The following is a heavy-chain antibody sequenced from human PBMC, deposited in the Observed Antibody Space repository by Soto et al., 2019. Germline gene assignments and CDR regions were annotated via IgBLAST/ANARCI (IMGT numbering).Heavy chain of an antibody. D-gene: IGHD3-10*01. CDR2: INAGNGNT. Sequence: GASVKVSCKASGYTFTSYAMHWVRQAPGQRLEWMGWINAGNGNTKYSQKFQGRVTITRDTSASTAYMELSSLRSEDTAVYYCARGMVRGVITHYYYYGMDVWGQGTTVTASS. CDR1: GYTFTSYA. V-gene: IGHV1-3*01. CDR3: ARGMVRGVITHYYYYGMDV. J-gene: IGHJ6*02.